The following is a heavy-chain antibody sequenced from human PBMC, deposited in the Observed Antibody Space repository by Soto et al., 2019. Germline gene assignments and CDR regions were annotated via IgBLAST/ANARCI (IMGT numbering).Heavy chain of an antibody. D-gene: IGHD2-15*01. CDR3: ARRYCSGFDFYYFDS. J-gene: IGHJ4*02. Sequence: SETLSLTCTVSGGSISSYYWSWIRRPPGKGLEWIGYIYYSGSTNYNPSLKSRVTISVDTSKNQFSLKLSSVTAADTAVYYCARRYCSGFDFYYFDSWGQGAQVTVSS. CDR2: IYYSGST. CDR1: GGSISSYY. V-gene: IGHV4-59*01.